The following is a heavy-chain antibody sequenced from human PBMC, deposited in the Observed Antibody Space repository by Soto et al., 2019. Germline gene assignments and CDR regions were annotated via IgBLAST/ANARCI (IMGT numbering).Heavy chain of an antibody. CDR2: ISYDGSNK. Sequence: QVQLVESGGGVVQPGGSLRLSCEASGFTSSNYVMHWVRQAPGKGQDWVAAISYDGSNKHYADSVKGRFTISRDNSKNTLYLEMTSLRGEDTAVYSCARGDPYYGMDVWGQGTTVTVSS. J-gene: IGHJ6*02. CDR1: GFTSSNYV. V-gene: IGHV3-30*03. CDR3: ARGDPYYGMDV.